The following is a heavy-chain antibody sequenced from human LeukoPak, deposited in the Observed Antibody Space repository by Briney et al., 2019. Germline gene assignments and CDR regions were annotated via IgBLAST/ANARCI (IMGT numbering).Heavy chain of an antibody. CDR3: ARDRYCSSTGCYLVD. D-gene: IGHD2-2*01. Sequence: SVKVSCKASGGTFSSYAISWVRQAPGQGLEWMGGIIPIFGTANYAQKFQGRVTITADKSTSTAYMELSSLRSEDTAVYYCARDRYCSSTGCYLVDWGQGTLVTVSS. V-gene: IGHV1-69*06. J-gene: IGHJ4*02. CDR1: GGTFSSYA. CDR2: IIPIFGTA.